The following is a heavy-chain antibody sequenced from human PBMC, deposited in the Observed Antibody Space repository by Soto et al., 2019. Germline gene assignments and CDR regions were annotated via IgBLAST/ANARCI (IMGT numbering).Heavy chain of an antibody. CDR1: GYTFTGYY. CDR3: ARDRENIIDRRTYYFNYGLDV. CDR2: INPKNGGT. V-gene: IGHV1-2*02. J-gene: IGHJ6*02. Sequence: GASVQVSCKASGYTFTGYYVHWVRQAPGEGLEWMGWINPKNGGTSYAQKFQGRVTLTRDTSIITTYMEVSSLSSDDTAVYYCARDRENIIDRRTYYFNYGLDVWGQGTTVTVSS. D-gene: IGHD1-20*01.